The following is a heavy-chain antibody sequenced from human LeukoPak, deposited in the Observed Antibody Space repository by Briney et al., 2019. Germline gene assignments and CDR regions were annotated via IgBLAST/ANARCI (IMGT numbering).Heavy chain of an antibody. CDR1: GFTFSSYA. CDR3: AKGHSAHGTGFDC. V-gene: IGHV3-23*01. CDR2: ISGSGDTT. D-gene: IGHD1-1*01. J-gene: IGHJ4*02. Sequence: QPGGSLRLSCAASGFTFSSYAMSWVRQAPGKGLEWVSAISGSGDTTYFADSVKGRFTISRDNFKNTLYVQMNSLRVEDTAVYYCAKGHSAHGTGFDCWGQGTLVIVSS.